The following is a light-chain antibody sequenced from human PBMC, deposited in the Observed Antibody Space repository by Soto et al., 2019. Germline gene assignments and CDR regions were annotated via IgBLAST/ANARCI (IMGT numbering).Light chain of an antibody. CDR1: QSVSRY. J-gene: IGKJ4*01. Sequence: EVVLTQSPATLSVSPWDRATLSCRASQSVSRYLAWYQQKPGQTPRLLIYDASNRAAGIPARFSGSGSGTDFTLTISSLEPEDFAVYYCQQRSNWPLTFGGGTKVDIK. V-gene: IGKV3-11*01. CDR3: QQRSNWPLT. CDR2: DAS.